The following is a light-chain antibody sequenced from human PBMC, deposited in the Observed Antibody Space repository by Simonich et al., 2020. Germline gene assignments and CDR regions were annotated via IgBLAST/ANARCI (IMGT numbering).Light chain of an antibody. Sequence: AIQLTQSPSSLSASVGDGVTTTCRASQGISSALAWYQQKPGKAPKLLIYDASSFESVVPSRFSGSGSGTDFTITISSLQPEDFATYYCQQFNSYPLTFGGGTKVEIK. V-gene: IGKV1-13*02. CDR3: QQFNSYPLT. CDR1: QGISSA. CDR2: DAS. J-gene: IGKJ4*01.